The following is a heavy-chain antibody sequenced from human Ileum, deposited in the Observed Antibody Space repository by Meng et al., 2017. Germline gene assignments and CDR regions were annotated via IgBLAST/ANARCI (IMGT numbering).Heavy chain of an antibody. Sequence: QAALVGLGGGVVQPGTSLRLAWAASGFTCRSHAMHWVRQAPGKGLEWVTQIWYDGSNRYYADSVKGRFTISRDNSKNTVYLQMDSLRVEDTAIYYCARDGQQQLPYGLDVWGQGTTVTVSS. CDR2: IWYDGSNR. J-gene: IGHJ6*02. V-gene: IGHV3-33*01. CDR3: ARDGQQQLPYGLDV. CDR1: GFTCRSHA. D-gene: IGHD6-13*01.